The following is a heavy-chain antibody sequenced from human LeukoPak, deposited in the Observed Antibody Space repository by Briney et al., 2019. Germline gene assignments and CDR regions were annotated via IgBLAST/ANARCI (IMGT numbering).Heavy chain of an antibody. V-gene: IGHV1-69*01. CDR1: GGTFSSYA. D-gene: IGHD6-19*01. Sequence: SVKVSCKASGGTFSSYAISWVRQAPGQGLEWMGGIIPIFGTANYAQKFQGRVTITADESTSTAYMELSSLRSEDTAAYYCASGGSGWYNRYYYYYGMDVWGKGTTVTVSS. CDR2: IIPIFGTA. J-gene: IGHJ6*04. CDR3: ASGGSGWYNRYYYYYGMDV.